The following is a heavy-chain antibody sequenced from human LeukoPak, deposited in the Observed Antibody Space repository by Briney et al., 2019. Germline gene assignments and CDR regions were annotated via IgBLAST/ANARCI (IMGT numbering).Heavy chain of an antibody. CDR2: IYSGGST. CDR1: GIIVSNNY. D-gene: IGHD3-10*01. J-gene: IGHJ6*02. Sequence: GGSLKLSCAASGIIVSNNYMSWVRQAPGKGLEWVSVIYSGGSTYYADSVKGRFTISRDNSKNTLYLQMNSLRAEDTAVYYCAREYYYGSGSYSPPAIYGMDVWGQGTTVTVSS. CDR3: AREYYYGSGSYSPPAIYGMDV. V-gene: IGHV3-66*01.